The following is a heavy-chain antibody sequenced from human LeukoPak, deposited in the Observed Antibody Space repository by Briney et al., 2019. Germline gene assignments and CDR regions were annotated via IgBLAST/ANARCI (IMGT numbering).Heavy chain of an antibody. V-gene: IGHV4-59*01. D-gene: IGHD3-10*01. Sequence: SETLSLTCTVSGGSISSYYWSWIRQSPGKGLDWIGYIYYSGSTKYNPSLKSRVTISVDTSKNQFSLKQSSVTAADTAVYYCARSYYGSGRYGPQFDYWGQGTLVTVSS. J-gene: IGHJ4*02. CDR1: GGSISSYY. CDR3: ARSYYGSGRYGPQFDY. CDR2: IYYSGST.